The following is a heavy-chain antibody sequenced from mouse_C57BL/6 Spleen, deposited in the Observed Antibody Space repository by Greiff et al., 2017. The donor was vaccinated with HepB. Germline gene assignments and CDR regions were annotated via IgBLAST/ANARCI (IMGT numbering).Heavy chain of an antibody. CDR3: ARSDYYGSSYSYYYAMDY. V-gene: IGHV1-82*01. J-gene: IGHJ4*01. CDR2: IYPGDGDT. CDR1: GYAFSSSW. Sequence: QVQLQQSGPELVKPGASVKISCKASGYAFSSSWMNWVKQRPGKGLEWIGRIYPGDGDTNYNGKFKGKATLTADKSSSTAYMQLSSLTSEDSAVYFCARSDYYGSSYSYYYAMDYWGQGTSVTVSS. D-gene: IGHD1-1*01.